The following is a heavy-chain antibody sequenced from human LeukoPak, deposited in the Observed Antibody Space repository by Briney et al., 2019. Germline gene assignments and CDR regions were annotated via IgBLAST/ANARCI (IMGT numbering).Heavy chain of an antibody. CDR2: IIPILGIA. CDR1: GYTFTSYD. V-gene: IGHV1-69*04. D-gene: IGHD3-22*01. J-gene: IGHJ4*02. Sequence: SVKVSCKASGYTFTSYDISWVRQAPGQGLEWMGRIIPILGIANYAQKFQGRVTITADKSTSTAYMELSSLRSEDTAVYYCARGRYYYDSSAHWDYWGQGTLVTVSS. CDR3: ARGRYYYDSSAHWDY.